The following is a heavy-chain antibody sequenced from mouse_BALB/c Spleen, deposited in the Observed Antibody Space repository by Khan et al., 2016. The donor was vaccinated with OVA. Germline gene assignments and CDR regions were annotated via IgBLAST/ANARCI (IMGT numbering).Heavy chain of an antibody. Sequence: QVQLKESGPGLVQPSQSLSITCTVSGFSLTSYGVHWVRQSPGKGLEWLGVIWRGGSTDYNAAFMSRLSITKDNSKRQVFFKMNSLQADDTAIYYCAKKSTTVDYDGMDYWGQGTSVTVSS. CDR3: AKKSTTVDYDGMDY. D-gene: IGHD1-1*01. J-gene: IGHJ4*01. CDR2: IWRGGST. V-gene: IGHV2-5*01. CDR1: GFSLTSYG.